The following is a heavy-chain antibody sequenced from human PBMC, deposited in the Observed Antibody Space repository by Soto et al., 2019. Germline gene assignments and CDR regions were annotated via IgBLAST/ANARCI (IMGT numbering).Heavy chain of an antibody. Sequence: SETLSLTCTVSGASIISSSYYWGWIRQPPGKGLEWIGSIYYTGSTYYNPSLKSRVTISVHTSNSQFSLELSSVTAADTAVYYCARGLITGSHYSGGWYYFDSWGQGTQVTVSS. CDR1: GASIISSSYY. CDR2: IYYTGST. D-gene: IGHD6-19*01. J-gene: IGHJ4*02. CDR3: ARGLITGSHYSGGWYYFDS. V-gene: IGHV4-39*07.